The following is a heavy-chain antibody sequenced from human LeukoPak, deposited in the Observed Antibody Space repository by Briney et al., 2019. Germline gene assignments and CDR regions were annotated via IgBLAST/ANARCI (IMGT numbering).Heavy chain of an antibody. D-gene: IGHD3-22*01. CDR2: INHSGST. J-gene: IGHJ4*02. CDR1: GGSFSGYY. V-gene: IGHV4-34*01. CDR3: ARAYPPHYYDSSGYYRRARGFDY. Sequence: PSETLSLTCAVYGGSFSGYYWSWIRQPPGKGLEWIGEINHSGSTNYNPSLKSRVTISVDTSKNQFSLKLSSVTAADTAVYYCARAYPPHYYDSSGYYRRARGFDYWGQGTLVTVSS.